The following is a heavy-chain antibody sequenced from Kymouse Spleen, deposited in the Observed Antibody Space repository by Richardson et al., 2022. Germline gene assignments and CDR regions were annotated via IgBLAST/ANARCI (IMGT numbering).Heavy chain of an antibody. V-gene: IGHV4-34*01. Sequence: QVQLQQWGAGLLKPSETLSLTCAVYGGSFSGYYWSWIRQPPGKGLEWIGEINHSGSTNYNPSLKSRVTISVDTSKNQFSLKLSSVTAADTAVYYCARGYSSSWYLDAFDIWGQGTMVTVSS. CDR3: ARGYSSSWYLDAFDI. CDR2: INHSGST. CDR1: GGSFSGYY. D-gene: IGHD6-13*01. J-gene: IGHJ3*02.